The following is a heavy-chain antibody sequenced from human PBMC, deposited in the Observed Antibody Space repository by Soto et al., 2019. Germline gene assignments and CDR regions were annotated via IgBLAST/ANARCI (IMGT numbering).Heavy chain of an antibody. D-gene: IGHD3-22*01. CDR1: GFTFSDYY. CDR2: ISSSGSII. V-gene: IGHV3-11*01. CDR3: ARDLGYYDSSGYFDY. J-gene: IGHJ4*02. Sequence: GGCLRLSCAASGFTFSDYYMSWIRQAPGKGLEWVSYISSSGSIIYYADSVKGRFTISRDTAKNSLYLQMNSLRAEDTAVYYCARDLGYYDSSGYFDYWGQRTLVTVSS.